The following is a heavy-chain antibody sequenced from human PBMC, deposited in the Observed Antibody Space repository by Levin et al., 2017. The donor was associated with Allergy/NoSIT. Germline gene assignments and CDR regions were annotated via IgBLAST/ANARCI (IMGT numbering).Heavy chain of an antibody. Sequence: ASVKVACKASGYTLTTYYMHWVRQAPGQGLEWMGIINPSGCSTTYAQKFQGRVTMTGDTSTSTVYMELSSLTSDDTAVYYCARGDGYRSGWYRFDPWGQGTLVTVSS. J-gene: IGHJ5*02. CDR2: INPSGCST. CDR1: GYTLTTYY. CDR3: ARGDGYRSGWYRFDP. V-gene: IGHV1-46*01. D-gene: IGHD6-19*01.